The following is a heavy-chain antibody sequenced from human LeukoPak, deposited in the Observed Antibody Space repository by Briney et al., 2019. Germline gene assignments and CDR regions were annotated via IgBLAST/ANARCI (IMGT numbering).Heavy chain of an antibody. J-gene: IGHJ6*02. CDR1: GFTFSSYA. V-gene: IGHV3-23*01. D-gene: IGHD3-22*01. Sequence: GGSLRLSCAASGFTFSSYAMSWARQAPGKGLEWVSAISGSGGSTYYADSVKGRFTISRDNSKNTLYLQMNSLRAEDTAVYYCAKPYDSSGYYGAQYYYYYGMDVWGQGTTVTVSS. CDR2: ISGSGGST. CDR3: AKPYDSSGYYGAQYYYYYGMDV.